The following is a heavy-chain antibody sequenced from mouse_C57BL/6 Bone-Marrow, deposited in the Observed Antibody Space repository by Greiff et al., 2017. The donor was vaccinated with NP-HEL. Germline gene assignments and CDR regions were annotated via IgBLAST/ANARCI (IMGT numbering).Heavy chain of an antibody. CDR2: IDPEDGET. J-gene: IGHJ2*01. D-gene: IGHD6-1*01. CDR3: ARASREDYFDY. Sequence: VQLQQPGAELVKPGASVKLSCTASGFNIKDYYMHWVKQRTEQGLEWIGRIDPEDGETKYAPKFQGKATITADTSSNTAYLQLTSLSSEVTAVYCCARASREDYFDYWGQGTTLTVSS. CDR1: GFNIKDYY. V-gene: IGHV14-2*01.